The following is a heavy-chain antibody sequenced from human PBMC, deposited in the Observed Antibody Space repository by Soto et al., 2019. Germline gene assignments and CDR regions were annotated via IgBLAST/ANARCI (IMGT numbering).Heavy chain of an antibody. Sequence: SVKVSCKTSGGTFSNDIITWVRQAPGQGLEWMGRIIPLLDIANYAQKFQGRVTITADKSTGTAYMELNSLRSEDTAVYYCARYSPIGSTFSGYDAIDYWGQGTLVTVS. D-gene: IGHD5-12*01. CDR1: GGTFSNDI. V-gene: IGHV1-69*02. CDR2: IIPLLDIA. CDR3: ARYSPIGSTFSGYDAIDY. J-gene: IGHJ4*02.